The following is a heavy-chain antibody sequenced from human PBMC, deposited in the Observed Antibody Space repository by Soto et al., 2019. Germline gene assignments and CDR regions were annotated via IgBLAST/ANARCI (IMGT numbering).Heavy chain of an antibody. D-gene: IGHD3-10*01. V-gene: IGHV4-34*01. CDR3: ARMYYYGSGSLGVTASYYFDD. CDR1: GGSFSGYY. CDR2: INHSGST. J-gene: IGHJ4*02. Sequence: SETLSLTCAVYGGSFSGYYWSWIRQPPGKGLEWIGEINHSGSTNYNPSLKSRVTISVDTSKNQFSLKLSSVTAADTAVYYCARMYYYGSGSLGVTASYYFDDWGQGTLVTVSS.